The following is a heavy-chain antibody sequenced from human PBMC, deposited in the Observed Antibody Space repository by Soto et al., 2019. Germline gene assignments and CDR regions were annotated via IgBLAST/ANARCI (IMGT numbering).Heavy chain of an antibody. CDR2: ISAYNGNT. D-gene: IGHD2-15*01. Sequence: ASVKVSCKASGYTFTSYGISWVRQAPGQGLEWMGWISAYNGNTNYAQKLQGRVTMTTDTSTSTAYMELRSLRSDDTAVYYCAREAVVVVAANYYYYYGMDVWGQGTTVTAP. J-gene: IGHJ6*02. V-gene: IGHV1-18*01. CDR1: GYTFTSYG. CDR3: AREAVVVVAANYYYYYGMDV.